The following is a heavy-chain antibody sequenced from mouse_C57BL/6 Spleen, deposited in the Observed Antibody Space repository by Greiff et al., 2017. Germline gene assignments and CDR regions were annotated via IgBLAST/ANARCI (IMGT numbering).Heavy chain of an antibody. J-gene: IGHJ4*01. CDR3: ARDYYGSSYIYYAMDY. Sequence: QVQLQQSGPELVKPGASVTISCKASGYAFSSSWMNWVKQRPGKGLEWIGRIYPGDGDTNYNGKFKGKATLTADKSSSTAYMQLSSLTSEDSAVYFCARDYYGSSYIYYAMDYWGQGTSVTVSS. D-gene: IGHD1-1*01. CDR2: IYPGDGDT. V-gene: IGHV1-82*01. CDR1: GYAFSSSW.